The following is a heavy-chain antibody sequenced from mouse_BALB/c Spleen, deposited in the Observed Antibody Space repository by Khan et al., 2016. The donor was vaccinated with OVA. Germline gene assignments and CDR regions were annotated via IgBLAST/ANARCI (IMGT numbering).Heavy chain of an antibody. CDR3: AREGYYDNCRAWFAY. Sequence: QVQLQQSGPELVKPGTSVRISCKASGYTFTNYYINWVKQRPGQGLEWIGWIYPGNVNTKYNEKFKDKATLTADKSSSTAHMQLSSLTSEDSAVYFCAREGYYDNCRAWFAYWGQGTLVTVSA. CDR2: IYPGNVNT. V-gene: IGHV1S56*01. D-gene: IGHD2-1*01. CDR1: GYTFTNYY. J-gene: IGHJ3*01.